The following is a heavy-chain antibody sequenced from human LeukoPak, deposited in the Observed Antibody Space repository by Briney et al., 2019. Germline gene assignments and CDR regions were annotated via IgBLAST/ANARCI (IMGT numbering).Heavy chain of an antibody. CDR1: GYTFTSYG. Sequence: ASVKVSCKASGYTFTSYGISWVRQAPGQGLEWMGWISIYNGNTEYARNLQGTVTMTTDTSTSTAYMELRSLRSDDTAVYYCARGTYYDYWGQGTLVTVSS. CDR3: ARGTYYDY. CDR2: ISIYNGNT. J-gene: IGHJ4*02. D-gene: IGHD1-26*01. V-gene: IGHV1-18*01.